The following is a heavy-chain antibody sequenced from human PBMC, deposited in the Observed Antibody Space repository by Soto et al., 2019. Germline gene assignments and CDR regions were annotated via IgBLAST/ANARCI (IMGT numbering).Heavy chain of an antibody. D-gene: IGHD5-18*01. CDR2: IYYSGST. V-gene: IGHV4-31*03. J-gene: IGHJ5*02. CDR3: ARESDSKGPNWFDP. CDR1: GGSISSGGYY. Sequence: SETLSLTCTVSGGSISSGGYYWSWIRQHPGKGLEWIGYIYYSGSTYDNPSLKSRVTISVDTSKNQFSLKLSSVTAADTAVYYCARESDSKGPNWFDPWGQGTLVTVSS.